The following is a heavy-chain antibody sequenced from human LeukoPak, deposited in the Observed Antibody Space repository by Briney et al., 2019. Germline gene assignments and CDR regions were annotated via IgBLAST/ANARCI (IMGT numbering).Heavy chain of an antibody. Sequence: GGSLRLSCAASGFTFSSYGMSWVRQAPGKGLEWVSAISGSGGSTYYADSVKGRFTISRDNAKNSLYLQMNSLRAEDTAVYYCARDWYYYDSSGPANYWGQGTLVTVSS. V-gene: IGHV3-23*01. D-gene: IGHD3-22*01. CDR3: ARDWYYYDSSGPANY. J-gene: IGHJ4*02. CDR2: ISGSGGST. CDR1: GFTFSSYG.